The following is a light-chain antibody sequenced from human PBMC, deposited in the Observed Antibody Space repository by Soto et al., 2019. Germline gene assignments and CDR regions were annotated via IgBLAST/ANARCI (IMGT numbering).Light chain of an antibody. CDR1: QSISTY. V-gene: IGKV1-39*01. CDR3: QQSYTNQWT. Sequence: DIQMTQSPSSLSASVGDRVTITCRAVQSISTYLNWYKHKPGKAPSLLTYGASRLQSGVPSRFTGSGSGTDFTLTITTLQPEAFASYYCQQSYTNQWTLSQVTKVDIK. J-gene: IGKJ1*01. CDR2: GAS.